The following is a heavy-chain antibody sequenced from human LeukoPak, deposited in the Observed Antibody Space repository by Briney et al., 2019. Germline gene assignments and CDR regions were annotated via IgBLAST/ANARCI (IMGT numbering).Heavy chain of an antibody. D-gene: IGHD3-16*01. CDR2: IHYSGST. J-gene: IGHJ4*02. Sequence: SETLSLTCVVSGYSISSGYHWGWIRQSPEKGLEWIGSIHYSGSTDYNPSLKSRVTISLDTSNNQFSLRLRSVTAADTAVYYCASLGGYQNGNFDFWGQGTLVTVSS. CDR3: ASLGGYQNGNFDF. V-gene: IGHV4-38-2*01. CDR1: GYSISSGYH.